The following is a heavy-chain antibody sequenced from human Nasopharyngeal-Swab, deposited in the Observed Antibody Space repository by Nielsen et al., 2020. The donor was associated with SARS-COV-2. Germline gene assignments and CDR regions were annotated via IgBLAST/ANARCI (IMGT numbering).Heavy chain of an antibody. J-gene: IGHJ4*02. CDR1: GYTFTGYY. CDR2: INPNSGGT. Sequence: ASVKVSCKASGYTFTGYYMHWVRQAPGQGLEWMGRINPNSGGTNYAQKFQGRVTMTRDTSISTAYMELSRPRSDDTAVYYCARARYSSGWYVDYWGQGTLVTVSS. V-gene: IGHV1-2*06. D-gene: IGHD6-19*01. CDR3: ARARYSSGWYVDY.